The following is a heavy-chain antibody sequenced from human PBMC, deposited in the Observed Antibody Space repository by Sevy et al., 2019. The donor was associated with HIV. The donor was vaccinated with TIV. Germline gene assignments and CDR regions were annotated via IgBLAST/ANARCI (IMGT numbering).Heavy chain of an antibody. J-gene: IGHJ6*02. CDR1: GYTFTSYA. V-gene: IGHV1-3*01. Sequence: ASVKVSCKASGYTFTSYAMHWVRQAPGQRLEWMGWINAGNGNTKYSQKLQGRVTITRDTSASTAYMELSSLRSEDTAVYYCARDYVPPYSSGWFYGMDVWGQGTTVTVSS. D-gene: IGHD6-19*01. CDR3: ARDYVPPYSSGWFYGMDV. CDR2: INAGNGNT.